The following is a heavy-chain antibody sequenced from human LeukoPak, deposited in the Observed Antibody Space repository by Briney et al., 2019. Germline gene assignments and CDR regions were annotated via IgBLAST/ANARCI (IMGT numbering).Heavy chain of an antibody. J-gene: IGHJ4*02. CDR2: ISAYNDNT. V-gene: IGHV1-18*01. CDR3: ARVHYDILTGYSYFDY. CDR1: GYTFTSYG. Sequence: ASVKVSCKASGYTFTSYGISLVRQAPGQGLEWMGCISAYNDNTNYAQKLQGRVTMTTDTSTSTAYMELRSLRSDDTAVYYCARVHYDILTGYSYFDYWGQGTLVTVSS. D-gene: IGHD3-9*01.